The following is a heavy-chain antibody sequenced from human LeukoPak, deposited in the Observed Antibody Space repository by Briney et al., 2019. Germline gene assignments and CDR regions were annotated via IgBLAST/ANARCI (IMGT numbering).Heavy chain of an antibody. CDR3: ARHDYSNYPVSNY. CDR2: IHTSGST. V-gene: IGHV4-4*07. CDR1: GGSISSYY. Sequence: PSETLSLTCTVSGGSISSYYWSWIRQPAGKGLEWIGRIHTSGSTNYNPSLESRVTMSVDTSKNQFSLKLSSVTAADTAIYYCARHDYSNYPVSNYWGQGTLVTVSS. J-gene: IGHJ4*02. D-gene: IGHD4-11*01.